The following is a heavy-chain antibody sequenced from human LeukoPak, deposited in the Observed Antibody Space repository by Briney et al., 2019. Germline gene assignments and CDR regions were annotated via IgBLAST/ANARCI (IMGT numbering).Heavy chain of an antibody. D-gene: IGHD3-16*01. J-gene: IGHJ4*02. CDR2: IIPIFGTA. Sequence: SVKVSCKASGYTFTGYYMHWVRQAPGQGLEWMGSIIPIFGTANYAQTFQGRVTITTDDSTSTAYMELSSLRSEDTAVYYCARDQRLGVSPTQRPPFDYWGQGTLVTVSS. V-gene: IGHV1-69*05. CDR3: ARDQRLGVSPTQRPPFDY. CDR1: GYTFTGYY.